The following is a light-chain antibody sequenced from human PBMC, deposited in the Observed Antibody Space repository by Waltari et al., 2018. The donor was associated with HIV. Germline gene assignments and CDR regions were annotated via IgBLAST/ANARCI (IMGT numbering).Light chain of an antibody. CDR2: WSS. CDR1: QSLLHSDGYTN. J-gene: IGKJ4*01. V-gene: IGKV2-28*01. Sequence: DIVLTQSPLSLPVTPGEPASISCRSSQSLLHSDGYTNLDWYLQKPGQSPQLLIYWSSNRASGVPDRFSGSGSGTDFTLEISRVEAEDVGVYYCMQTLQAPLTFGGGTKVEIK. CDR3: MQTLQAPLT.